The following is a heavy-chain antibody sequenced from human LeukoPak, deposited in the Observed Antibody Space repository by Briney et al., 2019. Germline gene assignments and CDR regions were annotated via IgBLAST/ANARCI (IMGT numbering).Heavy chain of an antibody. V-gene: IGHV4-61*01. J-gene: IGHJ4*02. Sequence: SETLYLTCTVSGGSVSSGNYYWSWIRQPPGKGLEWIGYIYNSGSTNYNPSLRSRVTISVDTSKNQFSLKLSSVTAADTAVYYCARGGDYSDRPFDYWGQGTLVTVSS. CDR2: IYNSGST. D-gene: IGHD3-22*01. CDR1: GGSVSSGNYY. CDR3: ARGGDYSDRPFDY.